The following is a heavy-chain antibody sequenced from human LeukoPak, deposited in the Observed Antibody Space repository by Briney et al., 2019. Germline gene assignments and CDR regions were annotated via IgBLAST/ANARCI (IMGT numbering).Heavy chain of an antibody. V-gene: IGHV3-23*01. CDR2: LGRRGENT. J-gene: IGHJ6*02. CDR3: VRDRPCEICLPMHA. CDR1: GFTFTGYS. Sequence: QPGGSLRLSCAASGFTFTGYSVSWVRQAPGRGLEWVSGLGRRGENTYYADSVRGRFTISRDNYKDMVYLQVKSLRAEDTAIYYCVRDRPCEICLPMHAWGQGTTVTVSS.